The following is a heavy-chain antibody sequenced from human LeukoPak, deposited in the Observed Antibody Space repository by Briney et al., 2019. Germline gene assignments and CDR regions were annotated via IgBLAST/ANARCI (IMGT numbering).Heavy chain of an antibody. Sequence: ASVKVSCKASGYTFTSYYMHWVRQAPGQGLEWMGIINPSGGSTSYAQKFQGRVTITADESTSTAYMELSSLRSEDTAVYYCASLNYYDSSGYQTTFDYWGQGTLVTVSS. CDR3: ASLNYYDSSGYQTTFDY. V-gene: IGHV1-46*01. CDR2: INPSGGST. CDR1: GYTFTSYY. J-gene: IGHJ4*02. D-gene: IGHD3-22*01.